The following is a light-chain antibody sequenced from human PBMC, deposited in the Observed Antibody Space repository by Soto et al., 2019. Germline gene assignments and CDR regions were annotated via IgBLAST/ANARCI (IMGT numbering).Light chain of an antibody. CDR2: EGS. CDR1: SSDVGSYNL. V-gene: IGLV2-23*01. J-gene: IGLJ2*01. Sequence: QSVLTQPASVSGSPGQSITISCTGTSSDVGSYNLVPWYQQHPGKAPKLMIYEGSKRPSGVSNRFSGSKSGNTASLTISGLQAEDEADYYCCSYAGTLFGGGTKLTVL. CDR3: CSYAGTL.